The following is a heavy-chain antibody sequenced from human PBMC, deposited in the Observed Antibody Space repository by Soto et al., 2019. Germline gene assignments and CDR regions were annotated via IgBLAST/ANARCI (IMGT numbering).Heavy chain of an antibody. V-gene: IGHV3-48*02. J-gene: IGHJ4*02. CDR1: GFTFISYN. D-gene: IGHD4-4*01. CDR3: ARSKYIDY. CDR2: ISGSGSTI. Sequence: PGGSLRLSCIFSGFTFISYNMNWVRQAPGKGLEWVTYISGSGSTIYYADSVKGRFTISRDNVKNSLYLQMNSLRDEDTAVYYCARSKYIDYWGQGTRVTVS.